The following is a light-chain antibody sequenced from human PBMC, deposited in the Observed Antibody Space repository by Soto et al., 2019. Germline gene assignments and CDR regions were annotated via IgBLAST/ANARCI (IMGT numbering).Light chain of an antibody. V-gene: IGLV2-18*01. CDR3: SLYTSENAYV. CDR2: EVS. J-gene: IGLJ1*01. CDR1: STDFVSYNR. Sequence: QSVLTQPPSVSGSPGQSVTISCTGTSTDFVSYNRVSWYQQPPGTAPKLMIYEVSKRPSGVPDRFSGSKSGNTASLTISGLQAADEADYYCSLYTSENAYVFGTVTKVPVL.